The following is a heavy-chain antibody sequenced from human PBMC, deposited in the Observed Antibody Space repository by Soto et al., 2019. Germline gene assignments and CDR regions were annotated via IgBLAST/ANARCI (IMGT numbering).Heavy chain of an antibody. Sequence: GGSLILSCAASGFNFASYAMSWVRQAPEKGLEWVSAVSGSGTDTYYADSVKGRLTISRDNSKNTLYLQLNNLRDGDTAVYYCARIHMAAAADCWGRGTLVTVSS. CDR2: VSGSGTDT. J-gene: IGHJ5*01. V-gene: IGHV3-23*01. CDR3: ARIHMAAAADC. D-gene: IGHD6-13*01. CDR1: GFNFASYA.